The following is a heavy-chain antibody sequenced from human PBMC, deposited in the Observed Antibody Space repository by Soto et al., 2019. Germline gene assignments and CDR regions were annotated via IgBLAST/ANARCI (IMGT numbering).Heavy chain of an antibody. V-gene: IGHV3-7*05. Sequence: GGSLRLSCAASGFTFSSYWMSWVRQAPGKGLEWVANIKQDGSEKYYVDSVKGRFTISRDNAKNSLYLQMNSLRAEDTAVYYCARGSAESWLLLQSKIERPNYFDYWGKGTLVTVSS. CDR1: GFTFSSYW. J-gene: IGHJ4*02. D-gene: IGHD3-22*01. CDR2: IKQDGSEK. CDR3: ARGSAESWLLLQSKIERPNYFDY.